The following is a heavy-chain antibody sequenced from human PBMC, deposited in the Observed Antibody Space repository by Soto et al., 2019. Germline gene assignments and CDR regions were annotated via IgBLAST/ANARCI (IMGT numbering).Heavy chain of an antibody. J-gene: IGHJ4*02. D-gene: IGHD6-19*01. CDR1: GYSFTSYW. V-gene: IGHV5-10-1*01. Sequence: GESLKISCKRSGYSFTSYWISWVRQMPGKGLAWMGRIAPSASYTNYSPSFQPHVTISAVKSISTAYLQWSSLTALDTAMYYCARYGYSSSCWYGSYYWGQGTLVTVSS. CDR3: ARYGYSSSCWYGSYY. CDR2: IAPSASYT.